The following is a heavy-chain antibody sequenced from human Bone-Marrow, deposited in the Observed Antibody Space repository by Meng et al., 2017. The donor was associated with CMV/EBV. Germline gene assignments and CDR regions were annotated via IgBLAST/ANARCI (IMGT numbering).Heavy chain of an antibody. J-gene: IGHJ4*02. CDR2: ISWDGGST. Sequence: GESLKISCAASGFTFDDYAMHWVRQAPGKGLEWVSLISWDGGSTYYADSVKGRFTISRDNSKNSLYLQMNSLRAEDTALYYCAREGRDLDYWGLGTLVTVSS. CDR1: GFTFDDYA. D-gene: IGHD2-15*01. V-gene: IGHV3-43D*03. CDR3: AREGRDLDY.